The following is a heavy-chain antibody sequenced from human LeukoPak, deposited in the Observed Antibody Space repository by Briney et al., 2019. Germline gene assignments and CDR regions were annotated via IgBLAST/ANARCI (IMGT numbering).Heavy chain of an antibody. CDR2: ISSSGSTI. CDR1: GFTFSSYE. Sequence: GGSLRLSCAASGFTFSSYEMNWVRQAPGKGLEWVSYISSSGSTIYYADSVKGRFTVSRDNSNNTLFLHLNSLRGEDTAVYYCTRNSGWYGLSWGQGTLVTVSS. J-gene: IGHJ5*02. D-gene: IGHD6-19*01. V-gene: IGHV3-48*03. CDR3: TRNSGWYGLS.